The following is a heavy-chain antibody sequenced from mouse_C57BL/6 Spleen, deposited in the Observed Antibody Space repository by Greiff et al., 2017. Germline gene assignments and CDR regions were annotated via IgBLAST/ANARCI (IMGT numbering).Heavy chain of an antibody. CDR3: TSNGYYAMDY. Sequence: QVQLQQSGAELVRPGASVTLSCKASGYTFTDYEMHWVKQTPVHGLEWIGAIDPETGGTAYNQKFEGKAILTADKSSSTAYMELRSLTSEDSAVYYCTSNGYYAMDYWGQGTSVTVSS. J-gene: IGHJ4*01. CDR1: GYTFTDYE. CDR2: IDPETGGT. V-gene: IGHV1-15*01.